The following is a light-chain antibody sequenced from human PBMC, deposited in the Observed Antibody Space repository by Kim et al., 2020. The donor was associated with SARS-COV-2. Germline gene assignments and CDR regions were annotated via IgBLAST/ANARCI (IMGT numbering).Light chain of an antibody. Sequence: IQLTQSPSSLSGSVGDRVTITCRASPAASTYLAWYQHKPPKAPRLLIYAASTLQSGVPSRFSGSGSGTDFPLTISNLQAEDSAIYYCQQLNSLPLTFGGGTKVDIK. CDR3: QQLNSLPLT. J-gene: IGKJ4*01. CDR1: PAASTY. CDR2: AAS. V-gene: IGKV1-9*01.